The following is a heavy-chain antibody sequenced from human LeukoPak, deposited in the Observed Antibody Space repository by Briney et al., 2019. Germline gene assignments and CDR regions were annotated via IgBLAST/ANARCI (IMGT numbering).Heavy chain of an antibody. D-gene: IGHD3-10*01. Sequence: SETLSLTCTVSGGSISSGSYYWSWIRQPAGKGLEWIGRIYTSGSTNYNPSLKSRVTMSVDTSKNQFSLKLSSVTAADTAVYYCARDGSGSSKRYYYYYMDVWGKGTTVTISS. CDR3: ARDGSGSSKRYYYYYMDV. V-gene: IGHV4-61*02. J-gene: IGHJ6*03. CDR2: IYTSGST. CDR1: GGSISSGSYY.